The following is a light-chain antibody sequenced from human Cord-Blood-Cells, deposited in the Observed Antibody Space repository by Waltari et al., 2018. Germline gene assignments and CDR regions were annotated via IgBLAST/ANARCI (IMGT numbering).Light chain of an antibody. CDR1: QSISSW. J-gene: IGKJ5*01. Sequence: DIQMTQSPSTLSASVGDRVTITCRASQSISSWFAWYQQKPGKAPNLLIDDASSLESGVPSRFSGSGSGTEFTLTISSLQPDDFATYYCQQYNSYSTFGQGTRLEIK. CDR2: DAS. CDR3: QQYNSYST. V-gene: IGKV1-5*01.